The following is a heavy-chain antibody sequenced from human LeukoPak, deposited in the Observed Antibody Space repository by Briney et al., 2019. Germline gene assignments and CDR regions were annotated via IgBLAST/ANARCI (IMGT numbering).Heavy chain of an antibody. Sequence: ASVKVSCKASGYTFTGYYMHWVRQAPRQGLGWMGWINPNSGGTNYAQKFQGRVTMTRDTSISTAYMELSRLRSDDTAVYYCARTRFRGNWGTMNWFDPWGQGTLVTVSS. CDR2: INPNSGGT. CDR1: GYTFTGYY. J-gene: IGHJ5*02. CDR3: ARTRFRGNWGTMNWFDP. D-gene: IGHD7-27*01. V-gene: IGHV1-2*02.